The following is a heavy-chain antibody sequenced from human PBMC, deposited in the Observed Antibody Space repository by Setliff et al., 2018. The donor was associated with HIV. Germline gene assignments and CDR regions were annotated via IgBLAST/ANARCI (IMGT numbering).Heavy chain of an antibody. V-gene: IGHV4-39*01. J-gene: IGHJ6*02. CDR2: IHYNEKA. CDR3: ARSRYSRMIYYYYYGMDV. D-gene: IGHD6-13*01. Sequence: PSETLSLTCTVSGGSASNSRYYWAWIRQPPGKGLEYIGSIHYNEKAYYNPSLKSRVTISIDTSKNQFSLNLTSVTAADTAVYYCARSRYSRMIYYYYYGMDVWGQGTRSPSP. CDR1: GGSASNSRYY.